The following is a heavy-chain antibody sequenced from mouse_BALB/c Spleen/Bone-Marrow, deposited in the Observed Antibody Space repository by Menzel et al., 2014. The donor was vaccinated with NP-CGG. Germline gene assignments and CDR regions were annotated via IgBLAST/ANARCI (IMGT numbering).Heavy chain of an antibody. J-gene: IGHJ3*01. V-gene: IGHV14-3*02. D-gene: IGHD4-1*01. CDR2: IDPANYNT. Sequence: VQLKESGAELVKPGASVKLSCTTSGFNIKDPYIHWVKQRPEQGLEWIGRIDPANYNTQYDPKFQGKATITADTPSNAAYLQLNSLTSEDTAVYYCATLTGTFDYWGQGTPVTVS. CDR3: ATLTGTFDY. CDR1: GFNIKDPY.